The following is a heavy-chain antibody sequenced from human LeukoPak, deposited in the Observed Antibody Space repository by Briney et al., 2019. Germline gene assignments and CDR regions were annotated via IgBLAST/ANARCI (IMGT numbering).Heavy chain of an antibody. Sequence: PGGSLRLSCAASGFTFDDYAMHWVRQAPGKGLEWVSLISWDGGSTYYADSVKGRFTISRDNSKSSLYLQMNSLRAEDTALYYCAKSLRIAVAGMIDYWGQGTLVTVSS. CDR2: ISWDGGST. D-gene: IGHD6-19*01. V-gene: IGHV3-43D*03. CDR3: AKSLRIAVAGMIDY. CDR1: GFTFDDYA. J-gene: IGHJ4*02.